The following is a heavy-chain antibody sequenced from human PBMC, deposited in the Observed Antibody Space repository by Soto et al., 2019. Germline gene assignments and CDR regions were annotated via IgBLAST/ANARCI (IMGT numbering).Heavy chain of an antibody. D-gene: IGHD2-21*02. Sequence: QVQLVESGGGVVQPGRSLRLSCAASGFTFSSYGMHWVRQAPGKGLERVAVIWYDGSNKYYADSVKGRFTISRDNSKNTLYLQMNSLRAEDTAVYYCARDLGLYCGGDCSPDYWGKGTLVTVSS. CDR1: GFTFSSYG. J-gene: IGHJ4*02. V-gene: IGHV3-33*01. CDR2: IWYDGSNK. CDR3: ARDLGLYCGGDCSPDY.